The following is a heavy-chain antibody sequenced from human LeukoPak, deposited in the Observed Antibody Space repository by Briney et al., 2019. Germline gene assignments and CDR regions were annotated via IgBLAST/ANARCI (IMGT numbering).Heavy chain of an antibody. CDR3: GKTTAGYSSGQKPAWPVDY. Sequence: GGSLRLSCEASGFTFGSFAMYWVRQAPGKGLEWIAGIFGSGGSPHCADSVKGRFTISRDNSKNTVYLQINSLRAEDTAVYYCGKTTAGYSSGQKPAWPVDYWGQGTLVTVSS. J-gene: IGHJ4*02. D-gene: IGHD5-18*01. V-gene: IGHV3-23*01. CDR2: IFGSGGSP. CDR1: GFTFGSFA.